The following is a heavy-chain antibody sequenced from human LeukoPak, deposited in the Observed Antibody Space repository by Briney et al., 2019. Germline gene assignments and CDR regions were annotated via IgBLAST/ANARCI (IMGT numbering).Heavy chain of an antibody. CDR1: GGSISSYY. Sequence: KPSETLSLTCTVSGGSISSYYWSWIRQPPGKGLEWIGYIYYSGSTNYNPSLKSRVTISVDTSKNQFSLKLSSVAAADTAVYYCARGAAAIHYYDSSGYHPLGYWGQGTLVTVSS. CDR2: IYYSGST. D-gene: IGHD3-22*01. CDR3: ARGAAAIHYYDSSGYHPLGY. J-gene: IGHJ4*02. V-gene: IGHV4-59*01.